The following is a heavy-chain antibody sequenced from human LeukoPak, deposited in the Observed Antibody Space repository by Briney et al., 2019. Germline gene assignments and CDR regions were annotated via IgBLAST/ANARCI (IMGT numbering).Heavy chain of an antibody. D-gene: IGHD3-22*01. CDR2: IYTSGST. V-gene: IGHV4-61*02. J-gene: IGHJ4*02. CDR3: AREYYYDSSGYRY. Sequence: SETLSLTCTVSGGSISSGSYSWNWIRQPAGKGLEWIGRIYTSGSTNYNPSLKSRLTISVYTSKNQFSLKLSSVTAADTAVYYCAREYYYDSSGYRYWGQGTLVTVSS. CDR1: GGSISSGSYS.